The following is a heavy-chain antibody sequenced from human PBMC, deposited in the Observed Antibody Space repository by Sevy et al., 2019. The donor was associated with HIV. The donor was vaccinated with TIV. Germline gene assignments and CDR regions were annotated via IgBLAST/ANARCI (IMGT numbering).Heavy chain of an antibody. V-gene: IGHV4-39*01. D-gene: IGHD5-12*01. CDR1: CGSTRSSTYL. CDR2: IYYNGRT. CDR3: ARKGEGYNQYYFDY. J-gene: IGHJ4*02. Sequence: SETLSLTCNVSCGSTRSSTYLWGWIRQPPGKGLEWIGDIYYNGRTHYSPSLTSRVTISVDTSKNQFSLKLSSVTAADTAVYYCARKGEGYNQYYFDYWGQGILVTVSS.